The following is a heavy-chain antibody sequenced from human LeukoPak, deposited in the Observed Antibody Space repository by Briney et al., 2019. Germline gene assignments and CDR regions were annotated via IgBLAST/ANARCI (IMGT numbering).Heavy chain of an antibody. J-gene: IGHJ4*02. CDR2: IYTVRST. D-gene: IGHD1-1*01. CDR3: AKDLFPGH. Sequence: GGSLRLSCAVSGFTVSTNYMSWVRQAPGKGLEWVSIIYTVRSTYYADSVKGRFTISRDNSKNTLYLQMNSLRAEDTAVYYCAKDLFPGHWGQGTLVTVSS. V-gene: IGHV3-53*01. CDR1: GFTVSTNY.